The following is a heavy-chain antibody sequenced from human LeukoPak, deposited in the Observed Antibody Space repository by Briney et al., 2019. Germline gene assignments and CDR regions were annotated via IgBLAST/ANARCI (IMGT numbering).Heavy chain of an antibody. CDR2: IYSGGST. D-gene: IGHD5-24*01. J-gene: IGHJ4*02. CDR3: ARVDGYNYFDY. CDR1: GFTVSSNY. Sequence: GESLRLSCAASGFTVSSNYMSWVRQAPGKGLKWVSVIYSGGSTYYADSVKGRFTISRDNSKNTLYLQMNSLRAEDTAVYYCARVDGYNYFDYWGQGTLVTVSS. V-gene: IGHV3-53*01.